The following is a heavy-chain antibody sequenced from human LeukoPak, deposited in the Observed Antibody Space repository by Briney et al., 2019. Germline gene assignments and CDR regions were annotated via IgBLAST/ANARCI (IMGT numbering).Heavy chain of an antibody. J-gene: IGHJ4*02. CDR1: GFTFTSYA. Sequence: GGSLRLSCAASGFTFTSYAMNWVRQAPGKGLEWVSAISGSGDAAYYADSVKGRFTISRDNYKNTLYLQMNSLRAEDTAVYYCAKEWVGYLDYWGQGTLVTVSS. CDR2: ISGSGDAA. V-gene: IGHV3-23*01. D-gene: IGHD1-26*01. CDR3: AKEWVGYLDY.